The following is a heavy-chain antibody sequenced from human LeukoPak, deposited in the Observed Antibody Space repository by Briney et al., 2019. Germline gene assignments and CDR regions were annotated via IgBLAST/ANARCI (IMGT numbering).Heavy chain of an antibody. CDR2: IYYSGST. Sequence: SETLSLTCTVSGGSISSSSYYWGWIRQPPGKGLEWIGYIYYSGSTNYNPSLKSRVTISVDTSKNQFSLKLSSVTAADTAVYYCAGVKGYCSGGSCYSVWFDPWGQGTLVTVSS. V-gene: IGHV4-61*05. CDR1: GGSISSSSYY. J-gene: IGHJ5*02. CDR3: AGVKGYCSGGSCYSVWFDP. D-gene: IGHD2-15*01.